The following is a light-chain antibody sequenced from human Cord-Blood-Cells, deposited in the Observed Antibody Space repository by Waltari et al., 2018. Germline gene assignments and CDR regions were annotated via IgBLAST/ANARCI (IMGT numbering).Light chain of an antibody. V-gene: IGKV3-20*01. CDR3: QQYGSSPPWT. CDR2: GAS. Sequence: EIVLTQSPGTLSLSPGERATLSCRASQSVSSSYLAWYQQKPGQAPRLLISGASSRATGIPDRCRGSGSGTDFTLTISRLEPEDFAVYYCQQYGSSPPWTFGQGTKVEIK. CDR1: QSVSSSY. J-gene: IGKJ1*01.